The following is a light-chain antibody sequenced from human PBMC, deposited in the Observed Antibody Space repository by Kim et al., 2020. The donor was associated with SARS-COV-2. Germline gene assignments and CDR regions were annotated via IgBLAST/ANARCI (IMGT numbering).Light chain of an antibody. CDR1: QDISSW. J-gene: IGKJ4*01. Sequence: ASVGDRVTITCRASQDISSWLGWYQQKPGKAPKVLNYEASNLQSGGPSRFSGSGSGTDFTLNINSLQPEDLATYYCQQTHSFPLTFGGGTKVDIK. CDR2: EAS. V-gene: IGKV1D-12*01. CDR3: QQTHSFPLT.